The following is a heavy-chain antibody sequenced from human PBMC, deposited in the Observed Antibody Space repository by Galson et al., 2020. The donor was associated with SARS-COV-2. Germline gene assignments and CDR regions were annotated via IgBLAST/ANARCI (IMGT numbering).Heavy chain of an antibody. Sequence: ASETLSLTCTVSGDSVTNKNYYWGWIRQPPGKGLEWIGSIYHSGHTYYTPALESRLTISVDTSKNQFSLRLTSVTAADTAVYYCARATSGSAVLVILTSDDAFDIWGQGTMVTVSS. V-gene: IGHV4-39*07. CDR3: ARATSGSAVLVILTSDDAFDI. J-gene: IGHJ3*02. CDR2: IYHSGHT. CDR1: GDSVTNKNYY. D-gene: IGHD3-9*01.